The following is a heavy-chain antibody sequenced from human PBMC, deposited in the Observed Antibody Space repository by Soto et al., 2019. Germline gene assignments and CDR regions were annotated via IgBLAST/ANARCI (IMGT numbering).Heavy chain of an antibody. D-gene: IGHD4-17*01. Sequence: GGSLRLSCAASGFTFSSYAMSWVRQAPGKGLEWVSAISGSGGSTYYADSVKGRFTISRDNSKNTLYLQMNSLRAEDTAVYYCATTTWTTQRPSDYYGIDGWGQRTTVTVSS. V-gene: IGHV3-23*01. CDR1: GFTFSSYA. J-gene: IGHJ6*02. CDR2: ISGSGGST. CDR3: ATTTWTTQRPSDYYGIDG.